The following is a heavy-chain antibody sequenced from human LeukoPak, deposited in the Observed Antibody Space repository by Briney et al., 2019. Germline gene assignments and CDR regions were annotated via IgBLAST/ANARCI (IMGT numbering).Heavy chain of an antibody. CDR3: ARDYCSSTSCYVHH. D-gene: IGHD2-2*01. CDR2: IYYSGST. CDR1: GGSISSYY. V-gene: IGHV4-59*01. J-gene: IGHJ1*01. Sequence: SETPSLTCTVSGGSISSYYWSWIRQPPGKGLEWIGYIYYSGSTNYNPSLKSRVTISLDTSKNQFSLKLSSVTAADTAVYYCARDYCSSTSCYVHHWGQGTLVTVSS.